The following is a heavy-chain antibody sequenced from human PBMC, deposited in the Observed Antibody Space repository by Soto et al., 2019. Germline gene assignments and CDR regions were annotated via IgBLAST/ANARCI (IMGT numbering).Heavy chain of an antibody. D-gene: IGHD2-15*01. CDR1: GGSISSGGYY. J-gene: IGHJ4*02. Sequence: TSETLSLTCPVSGGSISSGGYYWSWIRQHPGKGLEWIGYIYYSGSTYYNPSLKSRVTISVDTSKNQFSLKLSSVTAADTAVYYCARDSKLRYCSGGSCYSGIFDYWGQGTLVTVSS. CDR3: ARDSKLRYCSGGSCYSGIFDY. V-gene: IGHV4-31*03. CDR2: IYYSGST.